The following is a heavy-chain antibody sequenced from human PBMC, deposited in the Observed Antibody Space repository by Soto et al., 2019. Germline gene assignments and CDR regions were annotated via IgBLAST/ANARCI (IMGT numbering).Heavy chain of an antibody. D-gene: IGHD6-6*01. J-gene: IGHJ5*02. CDR2: IYSGGST. V-gene: IGHV3-53*01. CDR1: GFTVSSNY. CDR3: ARTGYSSSSKWFDP. Sequence: EVQLVESGGGLIQPGGSLRLSCAASGFTVSSNYMSWVRQAPGKGLEWVSVIYSGGSTYYTDSVKGRFTISRDNSKNTLYLQMNSLRAEDTAVYYCARTGYSSSSKWFDPWGQGTLVTVSS.